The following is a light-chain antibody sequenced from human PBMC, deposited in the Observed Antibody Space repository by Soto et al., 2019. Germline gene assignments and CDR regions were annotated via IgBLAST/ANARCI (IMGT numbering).Light chain of an antibody. Sequence: DIQMTQSPSTLSASVGDRVTITCRASQRISSWLAWYQQKPGKAPKLLIYDVSSLESGVPSRVTGSGSGTEFALTISSLQPDDFATYYCQQYDSYWGTFGQGTKVEVK. J-gene: IGKJ1*01. CDR3: QQYDSYWGT. CDR2: DVS. CDR1: QRISSW. V-gene: IGKV1-5*01.